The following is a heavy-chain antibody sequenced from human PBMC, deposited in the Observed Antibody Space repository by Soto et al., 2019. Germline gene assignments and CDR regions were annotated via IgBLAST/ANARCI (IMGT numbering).Heavy chain of an antibody. CDR3: ARDLPVSEGPYYYGMDV. J-gene: IGHJ6*02. Sequence: ETLSLTCSVSGGSIRGFHWSWIRQPPGKGLEWIGHLYYSGSTNYNPSLKGRATILVDTSRNHFSLKLSSFTAADTAVYFCARDLPVSEGPYYYGMDVWGPGTTVTVSS. CDR1: GGSIRGFH. CDR2: LYYSGST. V-gene: IGHV4-59*01.